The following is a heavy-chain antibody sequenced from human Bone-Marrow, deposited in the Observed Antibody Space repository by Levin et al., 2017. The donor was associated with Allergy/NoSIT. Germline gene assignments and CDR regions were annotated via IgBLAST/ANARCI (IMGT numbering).Heavy chain of an antibody. V-gene: IGHV4-59*01. CDR2: IYYSGST. J-gene: IGHJ5*02. D-gene: IGHD6-13*01. CDR3: ARWFTAAGTFWFDP. Sequence: SQTLSLTCTVSGGSISSYYWSWIRQPPGKGLEWIGYIYYSGSTNYNPSLKSRVTISVDTSKNQFSLKLSSVTAADTAVYYCARWFTAAGTFWFDPWGQGTLVTVSS. CDR1: GGSISSYY.